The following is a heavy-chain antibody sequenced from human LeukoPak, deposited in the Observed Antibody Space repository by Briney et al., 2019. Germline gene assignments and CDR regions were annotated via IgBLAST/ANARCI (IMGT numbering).Heavy chain of an antibody. Sequence: GGSLRLSCAASGFTFSDYYMSWIRQAPGKGLEWVSYISNSGSTIYYADSVKGRFTISRDNAKNSQYLQMNSLRAEDTAVYYCARAAVGEVTMVRGVSYYFDYWGQGTLVTVSS. CDR2: ISNSGSTI. J-gene: IGHJ4*02. D-gene: IGHD3-10*01. CDR3: ARAAVGEVTMVRGVSYYFDY. V-gene: IGHV3-11*01. CDR1: GFTFSDYY.